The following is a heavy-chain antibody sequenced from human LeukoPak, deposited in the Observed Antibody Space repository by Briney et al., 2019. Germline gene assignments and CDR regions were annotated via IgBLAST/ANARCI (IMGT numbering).Heavy chain of an antibody. D-gene: IGHD6-13*01. V-gene: IGHV3-23*01. CDR1: GFTFSSNT. Sequence: GGSLRLSCAASGFTFSSNTMSWVRQAPGRGLAWVSAIDGSGVTTFYAGSVKGRFTISRDNSKNTLFLQMNSLRAEDTATYYCTKRTPEYSSSWCLDYWGQGTLVTVSS. CDR2: IDGSGVTT. J-gene: IGHJ4*02. CDR3: TKRTPEYSSSWCLDY.